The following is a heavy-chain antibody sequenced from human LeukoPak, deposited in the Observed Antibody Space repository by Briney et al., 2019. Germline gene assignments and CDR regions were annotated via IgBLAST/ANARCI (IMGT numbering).Heavy chain of an antibody. V-gene: IGHV1-24*01. J-gene: IGHJ4*02. CDR1: GYTLTELS. CDR2: FDPEDGET. D-gene: IGHD3-3*01. Sequence: GASVKVSCKVSGYTLTELSMHWVRQAPGKGLEWMGGFDPEDGETIYAQKFQGRVTMTEDTSTDTAYMELSSLRSEDTAVCYCATAKYTYYDFWSGYHAFGYWGQGTLVTVSS. CDR3: ATAKYTYYDFWSGYHAFGY.